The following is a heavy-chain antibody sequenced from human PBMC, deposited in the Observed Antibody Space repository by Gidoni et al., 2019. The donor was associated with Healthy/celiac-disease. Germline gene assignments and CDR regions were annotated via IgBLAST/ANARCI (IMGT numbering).Heavy chain of an antibody. CDR1: GGSISSYY. V-gene: IGHV4-4*07. J-gene: IGHJ5*02. CDR2: IYTSGST. Sequence: QVQLQESGPGLVKPSETLSLTCTVSGGSISSYYWRWIRQPAGKGLEWIGRIYTSGSTNYNPSLKSRVTMSVDTSKNQFSLKLSSVTAADTAVYYCARDFWGGERFLEWLPNWFDPWGQGTLVTVSS. D-gene: IGHD3-3*01. CDR3: ARDFWGGERFLEWLPNWFDP.